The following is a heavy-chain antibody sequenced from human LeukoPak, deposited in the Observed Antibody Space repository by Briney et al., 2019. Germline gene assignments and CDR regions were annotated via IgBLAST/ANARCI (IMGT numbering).Heavy chain of an antibody. D-gene: IGHD3-16*01. CDR2: LYYSGSV. CDR3: VRVRGSTPQTLVWGTPDYNYNGMDV. CDR1: GASMSSTRYY. J-gene: IGHJ6*02. V-gene: IGHV4-39*01. Sequence: KPSETLSLTCAVSGASMSSTRYYWGWIRQPPGKGLEWIGSLYYSGSVYYNPSLQSRGTISVDSSKNELYLRLRSVTAADTAVYYCVRVRGSTPQTLVWGTPDYNYNGMDVWGQGTTVTVSS.